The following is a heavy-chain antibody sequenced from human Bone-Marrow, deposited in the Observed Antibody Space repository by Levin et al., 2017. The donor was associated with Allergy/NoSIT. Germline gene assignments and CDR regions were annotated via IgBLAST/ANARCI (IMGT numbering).Heavy chain of an antibody. V-gene: IGHV4-4*07. Sequence: SQTLSLTCTVSGGSISSYYWSWIRQPAGKGLEWIGRIYPSGNTNYNPSLKSRVSISVDTSKNQFSLKVSSVTAADTAVYYCARERRYQLRNWFDPWGQGTLVTVSS. CDR3: ARERRYQLRNWFDP. J-gene: IGHJ5*02. CDR2: IYPSGNT. CDR1: GGSISSYY. D-gene: IGHD2-2*01.